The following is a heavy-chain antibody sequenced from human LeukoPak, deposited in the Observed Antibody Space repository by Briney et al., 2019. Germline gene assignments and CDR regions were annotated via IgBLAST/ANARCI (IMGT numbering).Heavy chain of an antibody. J-gene: IGHJ6*03. CDR2: IYYTGST. CDR3: ARFFLGYYYMDV. CDR1: GGSISTSSYY. D-gene: IGHD3-16*01. V-gene: IGHV4-39*01. Sequence: PSETLSLTCTVSGGSISTSSYYWGWIRQPPGKGLEWIGSIYYTGSTYYNPSLNSRVTVSVDTSKNQFSLKLSSVTAADTAVYYCARFFLGYYYMDVWGKGTTVTVSS.